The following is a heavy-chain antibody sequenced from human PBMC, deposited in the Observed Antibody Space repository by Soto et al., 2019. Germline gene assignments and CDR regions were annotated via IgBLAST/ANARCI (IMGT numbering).Heavy chain of an antibody. CDR3: ARDQGVVVTADNWFDP. D-gene: IGHD2-21*02. V-gene: IGHV4-4*07. Sequence: SETLSLTCTVSGGSITDYSWVWIRQPAGKGLEWIERIFSSGSTNYNPSLKGRITMSLDTSKNQFSLKLNSAAATDTAVYFCARDQGVVVTADNWFDPWGQGILVTVSS. J-gene: IGHJ5*02. CDR1: GGSITDYS. CDR2: IFSSGST.